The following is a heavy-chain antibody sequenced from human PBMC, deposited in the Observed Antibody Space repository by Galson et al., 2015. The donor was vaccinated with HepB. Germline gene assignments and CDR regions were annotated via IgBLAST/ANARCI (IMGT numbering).Heavy chain of an antibody. Sequence: SLRLSCAASGFAFSSFGMHWVRQAPGKGLEWVAFIRFDGSKTYYGDSGKGRFTISRDNSKNTLYLQMNSLRAEDTAVHYCAKDKGDGYRNYGMDVWGQGTTVTVSS. J-gene: IGHJ6*02. CDR3: AKDKGDGYRNYGMDV. D-gene: IGHD5-24*01. CDR2: IRFDGSKT. CDR1: GFAFSSFG. V-gene: IGHV3-30*02.